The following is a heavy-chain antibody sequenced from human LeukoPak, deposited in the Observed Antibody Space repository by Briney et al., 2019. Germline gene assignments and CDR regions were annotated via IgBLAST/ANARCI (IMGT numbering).Heavy chain of an antibody. Sequence: GGSLRLSCAASGLTFSSHWMHWVRQAPGKGLEWVSVIYIGGSTYYADSVKGRFTISRDNSKNTLYLQMNSLRAEDTAVYYCAREERYNWNYFDYWGQGTLVTVSS. V-gene: IGHV3-53*01. D-gene: IGHD1-20*01. CDR2: IYIGGST. J-gene: IGHJ4*02. CDR1: GLTFSSHW. CDR3: AREERYNWNYFDY.